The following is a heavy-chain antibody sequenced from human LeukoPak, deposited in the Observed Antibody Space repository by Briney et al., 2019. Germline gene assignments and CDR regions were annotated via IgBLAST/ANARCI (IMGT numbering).Heavy chain of an antibody. Sequence: GGSLRLSCAASGFTFSSYEMNWVRQAPGKGLEWVSYISSSGSTIYYADSVKGRFTISRDNAKNSLYLQMNSLRAEDTAVYYCARVGATIGYFDYWGQGTLATVSS. CDR2: ISSSGSTI. V-gene: IGHV3-48*03. CDR1: GFTFSSYE. D-gene: IGHD1-26*01. CDR3: ARVGATIGYFDY. J-gene: IGHJ4*02.